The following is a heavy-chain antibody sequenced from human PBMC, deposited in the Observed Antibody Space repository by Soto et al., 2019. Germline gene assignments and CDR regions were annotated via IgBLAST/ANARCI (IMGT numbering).Heavy chain of an antibody. CDR3: ARDGPRPADYDFWSGYYNYYYGMAV. CDR1: GFTFSSYS. V-gene: IGHV3-21*01. CDR2: ISSSSSYI. Sequence: GGALRLSCAASGFTFSSYSMNWVRQAPGKGLEWVSSISSSSSYIYYADSVKGRFTISRDNAKNSLYLQMNSLRAEDTAVYYCARDGPRPADYDFWSGYYNYYYGMAVWGQGTTVTVSS. D-gene: IGHD3-3*01. J-gene: IGHJ6*02.